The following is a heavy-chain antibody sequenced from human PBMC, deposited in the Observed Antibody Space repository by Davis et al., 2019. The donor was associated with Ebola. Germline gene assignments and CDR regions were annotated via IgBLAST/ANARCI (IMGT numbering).Heavy chain of an antibody. D-gene: IGHD3-10*01. V-gene: IGHV4-34*01. J-gene: IGHJ4*02. Sequence: MPSETLSLTCTVSGGSMSSYYWSCIRQPPGKGLEWIGEINHSGSTNYNPSLKSRVTISVDTSKNQFSLKLSSVTAADTAVYYCARMKGNYSPPGFVWGQGTLVTVSS. CDR1: GGSMSSYY. CDR2: INHSGST. CDR3: ARMKGNYSPPGFV.